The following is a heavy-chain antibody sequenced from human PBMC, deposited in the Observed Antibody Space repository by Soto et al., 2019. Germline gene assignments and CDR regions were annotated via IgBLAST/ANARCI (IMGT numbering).Heavy chain of an antibody. J-gene: IGHJ4*02. CDR1: GDSISSYY. V-gene: IGHV4-59*08. CDR2: IFHAGSA. D-gene: IGHD6-19*01. CDR3: ARQPYTSGAYYFDY. Sequence: SETLSLTCTVSGDSISSYYWSWIRQPPGKGLEWIGYIFHAGSANYNPSLKSRVTISIDTSKNQFSLRLSSVTAADTAVYYCARQPYTSGAYYFDYWGQGTPVTVSS.